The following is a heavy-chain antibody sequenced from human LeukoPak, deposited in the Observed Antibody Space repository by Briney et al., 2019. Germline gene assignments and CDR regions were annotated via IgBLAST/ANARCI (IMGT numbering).Heavy chain of an antibody. D-gene: IGHD3-22*01. CDR1: GGSISSSSYY. V-gene: IGHV4-39*07. Sequence: SETLSLTCTVSGGSISSSSYYWGWIRQPPGKGLEWIGSIYYSGSTYYNPSLKSRVTISVDKSKNQFSLKLSSVTAADTAVYYCAREDDSSGGMDVWGQGTTVTVSS. CDR3: AREDDSSGGMDV. CDR2: IYYSGST. J-gene: IGHJ6*02.